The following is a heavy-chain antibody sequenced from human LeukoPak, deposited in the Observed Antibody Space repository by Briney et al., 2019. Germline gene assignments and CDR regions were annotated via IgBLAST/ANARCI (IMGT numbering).Heavy chain of an antibody. V-gene: IGHV4-39*01. CDR2: IYYSGST. CDR3: ARGPFAPDV. J-gene: IGHJ6*02. CDR1: GGSISSSSYY. Sequence: SETLSLTCTVSGGSISSSSYYWGWIRQPPGKGLEWIGSIYYSGSTYYNPSLKSRVTISVDTSKNQFSLKLTSVTAADTAVYYCARGPFAPDVWGQGTTVTVSS.